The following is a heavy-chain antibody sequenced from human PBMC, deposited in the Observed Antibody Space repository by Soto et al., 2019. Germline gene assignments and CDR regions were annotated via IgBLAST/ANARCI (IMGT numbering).Heavy chain of an antibody. J-gene: IGHJ4*02. V-gene: IGHV3-30*18. Sequence: QVQLVESGGGMVQPGRSLRLSCTVSGFTFSTYDMHWVRQAPGKGLEWVAVVSYDAGYKNYADSVKGRFTISRDNSKNTLSLQMNGLRPEDTAVYYCAKVSISKSSAVTFDSWGQGTLVTVSS. CDR3: AKVSISKSSAVTFDS. CDR2: VSYDAGYK. CDR1: GFTFSTYD. D-gene: IGHD2-15*01.